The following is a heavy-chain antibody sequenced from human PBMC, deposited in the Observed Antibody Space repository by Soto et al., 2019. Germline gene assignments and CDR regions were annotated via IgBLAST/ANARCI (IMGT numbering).Heavy chain of an antibody. CDR1: GGTFSSYA. D-gene: IGHD1-7*01. Sequence: QVQLVQSGAEVKKPGSSVKVSCKASGGTFSSYAISWVRQAPGQGLEWMGGIIPIFGTENYAQKFQGRVTITADEATSTALKELSSMRSEDTAVYYCAGPPELTRIYYYYGMDVWGQGTTVTVSS. V-gene: IGHV1-69*12. CDR2: IIPIFGTE. CDR3: AGPPELTRIYYYYGMDV. J-gene: IGHJ6*02.